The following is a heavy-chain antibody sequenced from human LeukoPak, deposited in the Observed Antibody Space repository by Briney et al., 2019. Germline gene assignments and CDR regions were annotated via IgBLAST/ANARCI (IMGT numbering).Heavy chain of an antibody. CDR3: AKRRIVGTTRDAFDI. J-gene: IGHJ3*02. CDR1: GFTFSSYA. V-gene: IGHV3-23*01. D-gene: IGHD1-26*01. CDR2: ISGTGGGT. Sequence: PGGSLRLSCAASGFTFSSYAMSSVRQAPGKGLEWVSGISGTGGGTYYADSVKGRFTISRDNSKNTLYLQMNSLRAEDTALYYCAKRRIVGTTRDAFDIWGQGTMVTVSS.